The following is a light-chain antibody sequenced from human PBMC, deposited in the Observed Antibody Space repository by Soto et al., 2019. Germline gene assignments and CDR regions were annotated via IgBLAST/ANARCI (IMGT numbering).Light chain of an antibody. CDR2: EVT. CDR3: SSFTISSTYV. V-gene: IGLV2-14*01. CDR1: SGDVATYNY. J-gene: IGLJ1*01. Sequence: SVRTQPASVSGSPGQSITISCTGSSGDVATYNYVSWYQQHPGKAPKLMIYEVTNRPSGVSNRFSGSKSGNTASLTISGLQGEDEADYYCSSFTISSTYVFGTGTKV.